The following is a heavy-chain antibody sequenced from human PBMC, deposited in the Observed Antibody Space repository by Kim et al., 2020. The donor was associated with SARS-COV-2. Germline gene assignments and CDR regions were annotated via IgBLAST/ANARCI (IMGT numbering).Heavy chain of an antibody. CDR2: IYSGDAT. D-gene: IGHD5-12*01. CDR1: GFSISNNY. Sequence: GGSLRLSCAVSGFSISNNYMMWVRQAPGKGLEWVSVIYSGDATDYADSVKGRFTICRDNSKNTVFLHMNSLGPEDTAVYYCASDIGGYSMHWLQDYWGQGTVVTVSS. V-gene: IGHV3-66*02. J-gene: IGHJ4*02. CDR3: ASDIGGYSMHWLQDY.